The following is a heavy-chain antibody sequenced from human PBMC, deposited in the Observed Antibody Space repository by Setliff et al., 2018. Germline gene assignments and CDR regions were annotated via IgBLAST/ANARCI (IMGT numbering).Heavy chain of an antibody. CDR3: ARTPRGGNSAFDI. CDR1: GASISSDNW. D-gene: IGHD2-21*01. CDR2: IYHTENS. J-gene: IGHJ3*02. V-gene: IGHV4-4*02. Sequence: SETLSLTCAVSGASISSDNWWSWVRQPPGEGLEWIGEIYHTENSNYNPSLKSRVTISIDMFSHQFSLRLTSVTAADTAVYYCARTPRGGNSAFDIWGQGTMVTVSS.